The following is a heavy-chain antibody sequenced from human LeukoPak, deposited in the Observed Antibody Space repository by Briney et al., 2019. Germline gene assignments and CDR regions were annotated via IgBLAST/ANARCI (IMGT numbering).Heavy chain of an antibody. Sequence: SVKVSCKASGYTFTSYGISWVRQAPGQGLEWMGWISAYNGNTNYAQKLQGRVTMTTDTSTSTAYMELRSLRSDDTAVYYCARIKYDYVWGSYRYLVDYWGQGTLVTVSS. CDR2: ISAYNGNT. CDR3: ARIKYDYVWGSYRYLVDY. D-gene: IGHD3-16*02. CDR1: GYTFTSYG. V-gene: IGHV1-18*01. J-gene: IGHJ4*02.